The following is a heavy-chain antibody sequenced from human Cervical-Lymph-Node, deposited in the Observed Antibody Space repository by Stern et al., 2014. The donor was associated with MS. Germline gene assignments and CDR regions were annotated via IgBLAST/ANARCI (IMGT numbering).Heavy chain of an antibody. CDR2: RSPIFGTA. D-gene: IGHD1-26*01. CDR1: GGTFSSYA. Sequence: QLVQSGAEVKKPGSSVKVSCKASGGTFSSYAISGGRQAPGQGLEWMGGRSPIFGTANYAQKFQGRVTITADESTSTAYMELSSLRSEDTAVYYCARGELKEGLVRGMDVWGQGTTVTVSS. V-gene: IGHV1-69*01. CDR3: ARGELKEGLVRGMDV. J-gene: IGHJ6*02.